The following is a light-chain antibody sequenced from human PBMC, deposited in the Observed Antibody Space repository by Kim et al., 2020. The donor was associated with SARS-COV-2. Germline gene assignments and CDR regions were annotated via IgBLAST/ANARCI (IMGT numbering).Light chain of an antibody. CDR1: QSVTSY. V-gene: IGKV1-9*01. CDR2: GAS. J-gene: IGKJ1*01. CDR3: QQLHSYPRT. Sequence: ASVGDRVTITCRASQSVTSYLAWYQQRPGKAPRLLIYGASTLQGEVPSRFSGSGFGTDFTLTISSLQPEDRATYYCQQLHSYPRTFGQGTKVDIK.